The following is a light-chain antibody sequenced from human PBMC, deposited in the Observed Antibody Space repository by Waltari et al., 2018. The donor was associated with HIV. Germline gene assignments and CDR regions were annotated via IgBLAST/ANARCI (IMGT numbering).Light chain of an antibody. CDR3: QTWGTGIQV. CDR2: RNSDGSY. J-gene: IGLJ3*02. V-gene: IGLV4-69*01. Sequence: QLVVTQSPSASASLGASVKFTCTLSSRHSSYAIAWHQQQPEKALRYFMKRNSDGSYLRGYGIPDRVSGSSSGAERYLTISSLESEDESDYSCQTWGTGIQVFGGGTKLTVL. CDR1: SRHSSYA.